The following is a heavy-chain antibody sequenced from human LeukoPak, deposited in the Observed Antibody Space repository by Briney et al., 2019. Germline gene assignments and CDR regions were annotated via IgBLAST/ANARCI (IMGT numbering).Heavy chain of an antibody. D-gene: IGHD2-15*01. J-gene: IGHJ4*02. V-gene: IGHV4-38-2*02. CDR3: ARLTISGGRFFDC. Sequence: PSQTLSLTCTVSGGSISSGYYWGWIRQSPGKGLQWIGTIYHSGSTYYNPSLKRRLTISIDTSKNQFSLKLSSVTAADTAVYYCARLTISGGRFFDCWGQGTLVTVSS. CDR2: IYHSGST. CDR1: GGSISSGYY.